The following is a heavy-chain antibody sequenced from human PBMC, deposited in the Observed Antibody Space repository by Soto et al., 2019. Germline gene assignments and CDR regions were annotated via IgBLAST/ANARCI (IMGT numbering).Heavy chain of an antibody. J-gene: IGHJ4*02. CDR1: GGTFSSYT. CDR3: AGALGYRPVDY. D-gene: IGHD2-15*01. Sequence: QVQLVQSGAEVKKPGSSVKVSCKASGGTFSSYTISWVRQAPGQGLEWMGRIIPILGIANYAQKFQGRVTITADKSTSTAYMELSSLRSEDTAVYYCAGALGYRPVDYWGQGTLVTVSS. V-gene: IGHV1-69*02. CDR2: IIPILGIA.